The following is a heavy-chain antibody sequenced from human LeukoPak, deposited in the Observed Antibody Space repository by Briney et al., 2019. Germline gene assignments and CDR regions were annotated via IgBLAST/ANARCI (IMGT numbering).Heavy chain of an antibody. J-gene: IGHJ4*02. V-gene: IGHV4-59*01. CDR1: GGSISSYY. Sequence: SETLSLTCTVSGGSISSYYWSWIRQPPGKGLEWIGYIYYSGSTNYNPSLKSRVTISVDTSKNQFSLKLTSVTAADTALNYCARGAVAGDYWGQGSLVTVSS. D-gene: IGHD6-19*01. CDR3: ARGAVAGDY. CDR2: IYYSGST.